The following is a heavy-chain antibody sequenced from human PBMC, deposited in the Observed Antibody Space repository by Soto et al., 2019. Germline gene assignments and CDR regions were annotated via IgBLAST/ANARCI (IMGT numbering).Heavy chain of an antibody. D-gene: IGHD3-10*01. CDR3: ARNGVGFGFDI. CDR2: IGPTGDT. V-gene: IGHV4-34*02. J-gene: IGHJ3*02. Sequence: QVQQQQWGARLLKPSETLSLTCAEYGRSMSGYNWSWLRRSPVRGLEWIGEIGPTGDTNYGPSFMSRVTVSVDTSKYELSLRLTQVTAADTATYPCARNGVGFGFDIWGLGTMVSVSS. CDR1: GRSMSGYN.